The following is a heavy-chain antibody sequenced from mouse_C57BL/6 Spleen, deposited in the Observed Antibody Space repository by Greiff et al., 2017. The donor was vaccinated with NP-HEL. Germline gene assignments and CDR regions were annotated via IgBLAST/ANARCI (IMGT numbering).Heavy chain of an antibody. J-gene: IGHJ1*03. V-gene: IGHV5-17*01. CDR2: ISSGSSTI. Sequence: EVKVVESGGGLVKPGGSLKLSCAASGFTFSDYGMHWVRQAPEKGLEWVAYISSGSSTICYADPVKGRFTISRDNAKNTLFLQMTSLRSEDTAMYYCARPYYGSSSQWYFDVWGTGTTVTVSS. CDR1: GFTFSDYG. D-gene: IGHD1-1*01. CDR3: ARPYYGSSSQWYFDV.